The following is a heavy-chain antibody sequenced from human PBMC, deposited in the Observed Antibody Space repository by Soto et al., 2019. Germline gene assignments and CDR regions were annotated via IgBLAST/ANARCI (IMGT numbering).Heavy chain of an antibody. D-gene: IGHD2-15*01. CDR3: AHTISTVDIDWFDP. V-gene: IGHV2-5*02. J-gene: IGHJ5*02. CDR2: IYWDDDE. Sequence: QITLRESGPTLVKPTQTLTLTCTFSGFSLSTSGEGVGWIRQPPGKALECLALIYWDDDERYNPSLKSRLTITKDTSNNQVVLTMTNMDPVDTATYYCAHTISTVDIDWFDPWGQGTLVTVSS. CDR1: GFSLSTSGEG.